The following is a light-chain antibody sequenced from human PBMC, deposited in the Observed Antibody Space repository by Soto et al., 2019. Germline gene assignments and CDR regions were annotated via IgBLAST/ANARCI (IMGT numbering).Light chain of an antibody. Sequence: DIQLTQSPSFLSASVGDRVIITCRASQGISSYLAWYQQKPGKAPKLLIYSASTLQSGVPSRFGGSGSGTEFTLTISSLRPEDFATYYCQQLNSNPLTFGPGTKVDIK. CDR1: QGISSY. V-gene: IGKV1-9*01. CDR3: QQLNSNPLT. J-gene: IGKJ3*01. CDR2: SAS.